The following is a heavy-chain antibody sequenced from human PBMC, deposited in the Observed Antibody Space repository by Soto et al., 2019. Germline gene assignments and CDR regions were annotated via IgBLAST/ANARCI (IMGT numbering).Heavy chain of an antibody. CDR3: LRDAGSFGGVAY. J-gene: IGHJ4*02. V-gene: IGHV1-69*08. CDR2: SIPNITKP. Sequence: QVQLVQSGFEVKKPGSSVKVSCKASGGSFGRSLFRWVRQASGQGPEWMGRSIPNITKPHYARKFQDKVTITADPSTSTVYMTLRSPTAEDTATYYRLRDAGSFGGVAYWGQGTLVTVS. D-gene: IGHD3-10*01. CDR1: GGSFGRSL.